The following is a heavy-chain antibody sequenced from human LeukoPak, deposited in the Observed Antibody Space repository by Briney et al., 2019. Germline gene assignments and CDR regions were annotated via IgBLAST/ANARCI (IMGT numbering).Heavy chain of an antibody. CDR3: ARASWISTADAVC. D-gene: IGHD2-2*03. CDR2: MKGGGRT. J-gene: IGHJ4*02. CDR1: GFSFTNHA. Sequence: GGSLRLSCVASGFSFTNHAMTWVRQAPARGPEWVSSMKGGGRTFYADSVRSRCIISSDLSTNTLDLQRNNLRGDDAAAFYYARASWISTADAVCGGQGTQVTVSS. V-gene: IGHV3-23*01.